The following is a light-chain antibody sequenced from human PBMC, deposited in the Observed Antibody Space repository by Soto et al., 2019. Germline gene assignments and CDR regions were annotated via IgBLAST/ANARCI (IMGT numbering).Light chain of an antibody. V-gene: IGKV4-1*01. CDR2: WAS. J-gene: IGKJ2*01. Sequence: DVVMTQSPETLAVSLGERAAINCKSSQNLLFSSNNKNSLAWYQQKPGQPPKLLIYWASTRESGAPARFSGSGSGRDFTLTISSLQAEDVAVYYCQQYHTTPNTFGQGNKLEIK. CDR3: QQYHTTPNT. CDR1: QNLLFSSNNKNS.